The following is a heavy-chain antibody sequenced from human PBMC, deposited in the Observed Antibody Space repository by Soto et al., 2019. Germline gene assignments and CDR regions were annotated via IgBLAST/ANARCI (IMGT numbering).Heavy chain of an antibody. V-gene: IGHV3-7*01. Sequence: PGGSLRLSCAASGFIFSSYWMSCVRQAPGKGLEWVANIKQDGSEKYYVDSVKGRFTISRDNAKNSLYLQMNSLRAEDTAVYYCARDVVRPRHDFDWFDPWGQGTLVTVSS. J-gene: IGHJ5*02. CDR1: GFIFSSYW. CDR2: IKQDGSEK. CDR3: ARDVVRPRHDFDWFDP. D-gene: IGHD3-10*01.